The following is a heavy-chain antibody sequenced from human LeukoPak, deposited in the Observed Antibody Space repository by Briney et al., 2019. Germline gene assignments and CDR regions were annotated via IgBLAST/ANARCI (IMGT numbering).Heavy chain of an antibody. J-gene: IGHJ6*02. CDR2: ISAYNGNT. V-gene: IGHV1-18*01. CDR3: ARDYCGGDCYSLDYGMDV. D-gene: IGHD2-21*02. Sequence: ASVTVSRKASGYTFTSYGISWVRQAPGQGLEWMGWISAYNGNTNYAQKLQGRVTMTTDTSTSTAYMELRSLRSDDPAVYYCARDYCGGDCYSLDYGMDVWGQGTTVTVSS. CDR1: GYTFTSYG.